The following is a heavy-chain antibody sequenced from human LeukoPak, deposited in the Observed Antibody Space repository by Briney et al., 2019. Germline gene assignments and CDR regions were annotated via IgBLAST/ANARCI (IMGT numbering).Heavy chain of an antibody. CDR3: ATLHYGDYSY. J-gene: IGHJ4*02. CDR2: ISYDGSNK. D-gene: IGHD4-17*01. V-gene: IGHV3-30-3*01. CDR1: GFTFSSYA. Sequence: GGSLRLSCAASGFTFSSYAMHWVRQAPGKGLEWVAVISYDGSNKYYADSVKGRFTISRDNSKNTLYLQMNSLRAEDTAVYYCATLHYGDYSYWGQGTLVTVSS.